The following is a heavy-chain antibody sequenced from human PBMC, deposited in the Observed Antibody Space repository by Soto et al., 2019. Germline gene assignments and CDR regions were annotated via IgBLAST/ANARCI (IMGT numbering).Heavy chain of an antibody. J-gene: IGHJ4*02. CDR3: ATAGQFRFDN. D-gene: IGHD2-21*01. Sequence: EVQLVESGGGLFQPGGSLRLSCEASGFTFSTYWMHWVRQAPGQGLVWLSRINADGRTTNYADSVRGRFTISRDNAKHTLFLQVNSLRAEDTAVYYCATAGQFRFDNWGQGALVTVSS. V-gene: IGHV3-74*01. CDR1: GFTFSTYW. CDR2: INADGRTT.